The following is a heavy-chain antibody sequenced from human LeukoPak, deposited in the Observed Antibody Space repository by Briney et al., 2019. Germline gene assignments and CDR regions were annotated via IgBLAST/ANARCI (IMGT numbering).Heavy chain of an antibody. CDR2: IKEDGSEK. Sequence: GGSLSLSCAASTFTFSNYWMSWVRQAPGKGLEWVANIKEDGSEKDYVDSVKGRFTISRDNAKNSLYLQMNSLRAEDTAVYYCAKSSYYDSSGYYREYYFDYWGQGMLVTVSS. CDR3: AKSSYYDSSGYYREYYFDY. CDR1: TFTFSNYW. J-gene: IGHJ4*02. V-gene: IGHV3-7*03. D-gene: IGHD3-22*01.